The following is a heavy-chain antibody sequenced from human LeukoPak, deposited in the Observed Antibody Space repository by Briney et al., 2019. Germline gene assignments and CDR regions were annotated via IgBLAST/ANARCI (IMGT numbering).Heavy chain of an antibody. V-gene: IGHV3-48*03. D-gene: IGHD6-19*01. J-gene: IGHJ4*02. Sequence: PGGSLRLSCAASGFTFSSYEMNWVRQAPGKGLEWVSYISSSGSTIYYADSVKGRFTISRDNAKNSLYLQMNSLRAEDTAVYYCARAGARSGWYVAYFDYWGQGTLVTVSS. CDR1: GFTFSSYE. CDR3: ARAGARSGWYVAYFDY. CDR2: ISSSGSTI.